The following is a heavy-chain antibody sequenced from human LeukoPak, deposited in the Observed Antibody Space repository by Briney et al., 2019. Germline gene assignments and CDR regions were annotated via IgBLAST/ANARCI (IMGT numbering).Heavy chain of an antibody. CDR2: ICPGDSDT. Sequence: GESLKISCKGSGYSFTSYWIGWVRQMPGKGLEWMGIICPGDSDTRYSPSFQGQVTISVDKSISTAYLQWSSLKASDTAMYYCARLRTSYCSSTSCWGSYYYGMDVWGQGTTVTVSS. CDR1: GYSFTSYW. CDR3: ARLRTSYCSSTSCWGSYYYGMDV. V-gene: IGHV5-51*01. D-gene: IGHD2-2*01. J-gene: IGHJ6*02.